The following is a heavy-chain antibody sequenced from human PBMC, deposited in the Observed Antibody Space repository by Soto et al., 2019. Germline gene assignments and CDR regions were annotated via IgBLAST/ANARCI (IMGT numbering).Heavy chain of an antibody. D-gene: IGHD6-19*01. V-gene: IGHV4-4*07. J-gene: IGHJ5*01. CDR2: IYTSGTT. Sequence: PSETLSLTCTVSGGSISNYYWTWSRQPAGKGREWIGRIYTSGTTNYNPSLKSRVTMLIDPSRNQFSLRLSSVTAADTALYYCARQRTYSSSWFDYWGQGTLVTVSS. CDR3: ARQRTYSSSWFDY. CDR1: GGSISNYY.